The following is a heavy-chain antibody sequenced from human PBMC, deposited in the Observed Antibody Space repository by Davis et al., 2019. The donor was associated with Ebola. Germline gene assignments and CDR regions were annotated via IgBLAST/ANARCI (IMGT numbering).Heavy chain of an antibody. D-gene: IGHD3-3*01. CDR2: ISHDSTNK. CDR3: ARDFDFWSGFPSSYYYYDMDV. J-gene: IGHJ6*02. CDR1: GFSFSSYG. V-gene: IGHV3-30*03. Sequence: GESLKISCAASGFSFSSYGMHWVRQAPGKGLEWVALISHDSTNKYYVDSVKGRFTISRDNSKNTLYLQMNSLRAEDTAVYYCARDFDFWSGFPSSYYYYDMDVWGQGTTVTVSS.